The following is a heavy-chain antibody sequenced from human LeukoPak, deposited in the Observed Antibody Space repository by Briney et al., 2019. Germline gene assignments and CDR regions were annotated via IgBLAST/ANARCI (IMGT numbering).Heavy chain of an antibody. CDR3: TTDPTSPQTGYCSGGSPTVCMDV. CDR1: GFTFSNAW. D-gene: IGHD2-15*01. CDR2: IKSKTDGGTT. Sequence: GGSLRLSCAASGFTFSNAWMSWVRQAPGKGLEWVGRIKSKTDGGTTDYAAPVKGRFTISRDDSKNTLYLQMNSLKTEDTAVYYCTTDPTSPQTGYCSGGSPTVCMDVWGQGTTVTVSS. J-gene: IGHJ6*02. V-gene: IGHV3-15*01.